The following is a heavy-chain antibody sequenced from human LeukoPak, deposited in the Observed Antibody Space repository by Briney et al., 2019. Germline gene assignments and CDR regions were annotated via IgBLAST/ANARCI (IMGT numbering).Heavy chain of an antibody. D-gene: IGHD2-21*02. CDR1: GFTFSDYY. CDR2: INSSGSTI. Sequence: PGGSLRLSCAASGFTFSDYYMSWIRRAPGKGLEWVSYINSSGSTIYYSDSVKGRFTISRDNAKNSLYLQMNSLRAEDTAVYYCARRMAPYCGGDCYPSSYYGMDVWGQGTTVTVSS. V-gene: IGHV3-11*01. CDR3: ARRMAPYCGGDCYPSSYYGMDV. J-gene: IGHJ6*02.